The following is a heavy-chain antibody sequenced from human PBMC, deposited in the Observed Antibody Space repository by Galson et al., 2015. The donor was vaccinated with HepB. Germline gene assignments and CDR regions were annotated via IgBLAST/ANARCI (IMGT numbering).Heavy chain of an antibody. CDR1: GFPFSNYA. Sequence: SLRLSCAASGFPFSNYAMHWVRQTPGKGLEWMTVILHDAHNRYYADSVEGRFTVSRDNSKNTVSLQMNSLGPEDTAMYYCARRAGASGGFSFDYWGQGSLVTVSS. V-gene: IGHV3-30*04. CDR3: ARRAGASGGFSFDY. J-gene: IGHJ4*02. D-gene: IGHD3-10*01. CDR2: ILHDAHNR.